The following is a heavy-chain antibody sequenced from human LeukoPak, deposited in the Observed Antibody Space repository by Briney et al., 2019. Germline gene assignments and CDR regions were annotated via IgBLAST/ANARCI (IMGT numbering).Heavy chain of an antibody. CDR2: ISWNSGSI. Sequence: PGRSLRLSCAASGFTFDDYAMHWVRQAPGKGLEWVSGISWNSGSIGYADSVKGRSTISRDNAKNSLYLQMNSLRAEDTALYYCAKAPRMVANDAFDIWGQGTMVTVSS. D-gene: IGHD5-12*01. V-gene: IGHV3-9*01. CDR3: AKAPRMVANDAFDI. J-gene: IGHJ3*02. CDR1: GFTFDDYA.